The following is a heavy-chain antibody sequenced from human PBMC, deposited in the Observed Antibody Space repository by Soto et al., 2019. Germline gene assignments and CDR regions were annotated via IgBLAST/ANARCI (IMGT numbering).Heavy chain of an antibody. V-gene: IGHV4-59*01. CDR2: IYYSGST. J-gene: IGHJ3*02. Sequence: SETLSLTCTVSGGSISSYYWSWIRRPPGKGLEWIGYIYYSGSTNYNPSLKSRVTISVDTSKNQFSLKLSSVTAADTAVYYCARVVRGVKAFDIWGQGTMVTVSS. CDR3: ARVVRGVKAFDI. D-gene: IGHD3-10*01. CDR1: GGSISSYY.